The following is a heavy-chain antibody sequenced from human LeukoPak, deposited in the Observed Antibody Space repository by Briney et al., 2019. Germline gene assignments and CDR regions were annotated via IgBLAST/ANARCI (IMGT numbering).Heavy chain of an antibody. CDR3: ARLHSGSTFDY. D-gene: IGHD1-26*01. J-gene: IGHJ4*02. CDR2: IYYSGST. CDR1: GGSISSYY. Sequence: KSSETLSLTCTVSGGSISSYYWSWIRQPPGKGLEWIGYIYYSGSTNYNPSLKSRVTISVDTSKNQFSLKLSSVTDADTAVYYCARLHSGSTFDYWGQGTLVTVSS. V-gene: IGHV4-59*01.